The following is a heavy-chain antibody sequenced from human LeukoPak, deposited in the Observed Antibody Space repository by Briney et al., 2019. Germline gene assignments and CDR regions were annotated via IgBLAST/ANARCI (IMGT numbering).Heavy chain of an antibody. D-gene: IGHD3-22*01. CDR1: GGSISLYH. CDR3: VREGYDSSGYYLDS. J-gene: IGHJ4*02. CDR2: IHHSGTT. V-gene: IGHV4-59*01. Sequence: SETLSLTCTVSGGSISLYHWSWVRQSPGKGLDWLGYIHHSGTTNYDPSLKSRVTISIDTSKNQFSLKLNSLTAADTAVYYCVREGYDSSGYYLDSWGQGTLVTVSS.